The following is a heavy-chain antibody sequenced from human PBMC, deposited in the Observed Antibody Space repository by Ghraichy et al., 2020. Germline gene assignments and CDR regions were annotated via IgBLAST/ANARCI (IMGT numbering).Heavy chain of an antibody. D-gene: IGHD4-23*01. CDR1: GFTFSSYS. CDR2: ITSSGRSR. V-gene: IGHV3-48*02. Sequence: GGSLRLSCSASGFTFSSYSMHWVRQAPGKGLEWLARITSSGRSRTYAESVKGRFTISRDNAKDSLDLQISSLRHEDTAVYYCARGSAVARFYYYDAMDVWGLGTTVIVFS. CDR3: ARGSAVARFYYYDAMDV. J-gene: IGHJ6*02.